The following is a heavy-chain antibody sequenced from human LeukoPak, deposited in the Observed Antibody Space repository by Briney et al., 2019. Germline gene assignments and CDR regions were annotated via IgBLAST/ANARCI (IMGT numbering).Heavy chain of an antibody. CDR3: ARRPYSNSWHYFDY. CDR2: ISSSGSHI. J-gene: IGHJ4*02. V-gene: IGHV3-11*04. CDR1: GFTFSDYY. D-gene: IGHD6-13*01. Sequence: GGSLRLSCAASGFTFSDYYMSWIRQAPGKGLEWVSYISSSGSHIHYADSVKGRFTISRDNAENSLYLQMSSLRAEDTAVYYCARRPYSNSWHYFDYWGQGTLVTVSS.